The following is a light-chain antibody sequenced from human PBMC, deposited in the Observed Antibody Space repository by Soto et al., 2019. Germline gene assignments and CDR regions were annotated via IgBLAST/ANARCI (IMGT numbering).Light chain of an antibody. CDR2: GAS. V-gene: IGKV3-20*01. Sequence: EIVLTQSPGTLSLSPGQRATLSCRASQSVSSSYLAWYQQKPGQAPRLLIYGASSRATGVPDRFSGSGSGTDFTLTISRLEPEDSAVYYCQHYVSSPYTFGQGTKLEIK. CDR1: QSVSSSY. CDR3: QHYVSSPYT. J-gene: IGKJ2*01.